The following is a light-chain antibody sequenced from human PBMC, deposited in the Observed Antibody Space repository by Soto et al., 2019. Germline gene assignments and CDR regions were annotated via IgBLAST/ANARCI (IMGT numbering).Light chain of an antibody. Sequence: IVVTQSPATLSVSPGERVTLSCRASQSVGSNLAWYQQRPGQAPRLLIYDASTRATGIPDRFSGSGSGTEFTLTISSLQSEDFAVYYCQQFNILPHMHSFGGGTKLEMK. CDR1: QSVGSN. CDR2: DAS. V-gene: IGKV3-15*01. J-gene: IGKJ4*01. CDR3: QQFNILPHMHS.